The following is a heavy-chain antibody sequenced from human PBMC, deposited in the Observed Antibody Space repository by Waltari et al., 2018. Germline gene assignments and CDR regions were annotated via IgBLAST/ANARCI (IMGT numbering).Heavy chain of an antibody. J-gene: IGHJ4*02. Sequence: QLQLQESGPRLVRPSETLSLTCTVSGGSISSTTYYWAWLRQTPGKGLEWIGYIHYSGNTYYNPCLRSRVTISVDTSKNQFALNLRSVTAADTAVYYCARRVVTTGGVDYWGQGTLVTVSS. CDR2: IHYSGNT. CDR1: GGSISSTTYY. V-gene: IGHV4-39*07. CDR3: ARRVVTTGGVDY. D-gene: IGHD2-21*02.